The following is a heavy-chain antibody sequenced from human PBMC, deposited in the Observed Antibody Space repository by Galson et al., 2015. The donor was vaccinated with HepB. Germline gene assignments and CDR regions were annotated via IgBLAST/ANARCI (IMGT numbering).Heavy chain of an antibody. CDR3: ARAAMGSHYYYGLDV. CDR2: IWYDGSQK. V-gene: IGHV3-33*01. CDR1: GFTFSSHG. J-gene: IGHJ6*02. Sequence: SLRLSCAASGFTFSSHGMHWVRQAPGKGLEWVAVIWYDGSQKYYSDSVKGRFTISRDNSKNTLYLQMNSLRAEDTAVYNCARAAMGSHYYYGLDVWGQGTTVTVS. D-gene: IGHD5-18*01.